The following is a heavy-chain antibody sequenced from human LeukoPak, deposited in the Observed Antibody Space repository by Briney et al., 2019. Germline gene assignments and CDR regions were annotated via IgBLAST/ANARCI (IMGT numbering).Heavy chain of an antibody. CDR1: GYTFTSYG. V-gene: IGHV1-2*02. CDR3: ARDSGRITIFLAVPNYFDY. CDR2: INPNSGGT. Sequence: ASVTVSCTASGYTFTSYGISWVRQAPGQGLEWMGWINPNSGGTNYAQKFQGRVTMTRDTSISTAYMELSRLRSDDTAVYYCARDSGRITIFLAVPNYFDYWGQGTLVTVSS. D-gene: IGHD3-9*01. J-gene: IGHJ4*02.